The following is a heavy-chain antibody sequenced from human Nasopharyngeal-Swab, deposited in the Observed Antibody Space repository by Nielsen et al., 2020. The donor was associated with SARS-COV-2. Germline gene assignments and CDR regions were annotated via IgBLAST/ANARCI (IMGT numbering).Heavy chain of an antibody. V-gene: IGHV4-59*13. CDR1: GTPFSNSC. CDR3: ARATGSTYTFGKIYDY. CDR2: VCHTGST. J-gene: IGHJ4*02. Sequence: SETLSLTCSVSGTPFSNSCWTWIRQSPGKGLEWIGYVCHTGSTNYNPSLMSRVTISLDASKNQFSLTLTSVTAADTAVYYCARATGSTYTFGKIYDYWGQGTLVTVSS. D-gene: IGHD1-26*01.